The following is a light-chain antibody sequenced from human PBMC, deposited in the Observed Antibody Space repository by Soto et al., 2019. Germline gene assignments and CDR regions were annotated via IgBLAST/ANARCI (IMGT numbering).Light chain of an antibody. CDR1: QSVSSY. CDR2: GAS. V-gene: IGKV3-15*01. J-gene: IGKJ1*01. Sequence: ETVMTQSPATLSVSPGERATLSCRASQSVSSYLAWYQQKPGQAPRLLMYGASTRATGIPARFSGSGSGTEFTLTISSLQSEDFAVYYCQQYNNWPRTFGQGTKVDIK. CDR3: QQYNNWPRT.